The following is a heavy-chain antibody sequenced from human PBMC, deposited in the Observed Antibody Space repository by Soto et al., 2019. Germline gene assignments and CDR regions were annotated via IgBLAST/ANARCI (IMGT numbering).Heavy chain of an antibody. D-gene: IGHD6-6*01. J-gene: IGHJ6*02. V-gene: IGHV1-69*06. CDR2: IIPIFGTA. CDR1: GGTFSSYA. CDR3: ARSTPRAARPYYHYGMDV. Sequence: QVQLVQSGAEVKKPGSSVKVSCKASGGTFSSYAISWVRQAPGQGLEWMGGIIPIFGTANYAQKFQGRVTITADKSTSTAYMELSSLRSEDTAVYYCARSTPRAARPYYHYGMDVWGQGTTVTVSS.